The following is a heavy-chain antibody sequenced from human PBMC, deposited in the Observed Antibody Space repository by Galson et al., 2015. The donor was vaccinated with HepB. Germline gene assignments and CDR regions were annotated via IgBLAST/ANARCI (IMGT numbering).Heavy chain of an antibody. CDR3: AHRRGGEQQDWYFDL. D-gene: IGHD6-13*01. J-gene: IGHJ2*01. Sequence: PALVKPTQTLTLTCTFSGFSLSTSGVGVGWIRQPPGKALEWLAPIYWNDDERYSPSLKSRLTITKDTSKNQVVLTMTNMDPVDTATYYCAHRRGGEQQDWYFDLWGRGTLVTVSS. CDR1: GFSLSTSGVG. V-gene: IGHV2-5*01. CDR2: IYWNDDE.